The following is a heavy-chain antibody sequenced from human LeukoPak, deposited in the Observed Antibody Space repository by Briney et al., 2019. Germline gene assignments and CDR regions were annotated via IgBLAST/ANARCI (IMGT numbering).Heavy chain of an antibody. J-gene: IGHJ3*02. CDR2: ISPNNGNT. CDR1: GYTFDTSS. D-gene: IGHD1-1*01. V-gene: IGHV1-18*01. Sequence: ASVKVSCKAFGYTFDTSSISWVRQAPGQRLEWMGWISPNNGNTHYAQGVQGRVTMTTDTSRNTAYMELRSLRSDDTAVYYCTRVRNSNNWWGAFDIWGQGTMVTVSS. CDR3: TRVRNSNNWWGAFDI.